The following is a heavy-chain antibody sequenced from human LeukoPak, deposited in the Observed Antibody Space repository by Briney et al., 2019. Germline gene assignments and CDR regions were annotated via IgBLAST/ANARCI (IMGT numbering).Heavy chain of an antibody. CDR1: GYTFTGYY. CDR3: ATAVGCSGGSCYPVSWWFDP. D-gene: IGHD2-15*01. V-gene: IGHV1-2*02. J-gene: IGHJ5*02. CDR2: INPNSGGT. Sequence: ASVKVSCKASGYTFTGYYMHWVRQAPGQGLEWMGWINPNSGGTNYAQKFQGRVTMTEDTSTDTAYMELSSLRSEDTAVYYCATAVGCSGGSCYPVSWWFDPWGQGTLVTVSS.